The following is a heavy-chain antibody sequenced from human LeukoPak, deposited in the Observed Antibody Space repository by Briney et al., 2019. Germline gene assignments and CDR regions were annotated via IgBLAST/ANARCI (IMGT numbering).Heavy chain of an antibody. D-gene: IGHD6-19*01. Sequence: GCSLRLSCAASGFTFSSYSMNWVRQAPGKGLEWVSSISNSSSNIYYAVSVQGQLTSSRDNAHNSLYLQMNSMRPQDTAVYYWASLLARAVTGLFDYGGGETLLTLP. CDR2: ISNSSSNI. J-gene: IGHJ4*02. CDR3: ASLLARAVTGLFDY. CDR1: GFTFSSYS. V-gene: IGHV3-21*01.